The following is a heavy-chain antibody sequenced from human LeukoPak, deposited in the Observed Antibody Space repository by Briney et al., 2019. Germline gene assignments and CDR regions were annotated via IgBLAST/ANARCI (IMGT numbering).Heavy chain of an antibody. V-gene: IGHV4-4*07. Sequence: SETLSLTCTVSGGSISSYYWSWIRQPAGKGLEWIGRIYTSGSTNYNPSLKSRVTMSVDTSKNQFSLKLSSVTAADTAVYYCAREGGFLEWLPNYFDYWGQGTLVTVSS. CDR2: IYTSGST. CDR1: GGSISSYY. J-gene: IGHJ4*02. D-gene: IGHD3-3*01. CDR3: AREGGFLEWLPNYFDY.